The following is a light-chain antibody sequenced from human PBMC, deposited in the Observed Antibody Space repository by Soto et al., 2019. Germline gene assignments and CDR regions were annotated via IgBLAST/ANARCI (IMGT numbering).Light chain of an antibody. CDR2: DAS. CDR1: QSISGW. Sequence: DIQMTQSPSTLSASVGDRVTITCRASQSISGWLAWDQQRPGKAPKPLIYDASSLESGVPSRFSGSGSGTEFSLPIVGLQHDDFAAYYCQQYSGYSLFTFGRGTIVDIK. CDR3: QQYSGYSLFT. V-gene: IGKV1-5*01. J-gene: IGKJ3*01.